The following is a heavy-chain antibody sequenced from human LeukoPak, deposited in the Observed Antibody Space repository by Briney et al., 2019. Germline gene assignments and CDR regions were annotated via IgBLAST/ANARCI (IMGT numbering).Heavy chain of an antibody. V-gene: IGHV1-18*01. Sequence: ASVKVSCKASGYTFTNYGISWVRQAPGQGLEWMGWISAYNGNTNYAQKLQGRVTMTTDTSTSTAYMELRSLRSDDTAVYYCARDQYYYDSSGYSPSGYWGQGTLVTVSS. CDR2: ISAYNGNT. CDR3: ARDQYYYDSSGYSPSGY. D-gene: IGHD3-22*01. CDR1: GYTFTNYG. J-gene: IGHJ4*02.